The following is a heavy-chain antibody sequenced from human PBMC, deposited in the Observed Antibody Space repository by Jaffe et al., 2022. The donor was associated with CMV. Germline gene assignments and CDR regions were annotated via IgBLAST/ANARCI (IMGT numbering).Heavy chain of an antibody. CDR3: VKDSERGYGDYFVFDP. J-gene: IGHJ5*02. Sequence: EVQLVESGGGLVQPGGSLRLSCSASGFTFSSYAMHWVRQAPGKGLEYVSAISSNGGSTYYADSVKGRFTISRDNSKNTLYLQMSSLRAEDTAVYYCVKDSERGYGDYFVFDPWGQGTLVTVSS. CDR2: ISSNGGST. CDR1: GFTFSSYA. V-gene: IGHV3-64D*06. D-gene: IGHD4-17*01.